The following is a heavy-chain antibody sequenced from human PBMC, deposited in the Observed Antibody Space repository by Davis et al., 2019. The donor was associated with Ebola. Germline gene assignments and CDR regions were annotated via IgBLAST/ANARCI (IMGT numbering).Heavy chain of an antibody. Sequence: ASVKVSCKASGYTFTSYYMHWVRQAPGQGLEWMGRINPNSGGTNYAQKFQGRVTMTRDTSISTAYMELSRLRSDDTAVYYCAALGYSSSWYPFDYWGQGTLVTVSS. CDR3: AALGYSSSWYPFDY. V-gene: IGHV1-2*06. D-gene: IGHD6-13*01. CDR2: INPNSGGT. J-gene: IGHJ4*02. CDR1: GYTFTSYY.